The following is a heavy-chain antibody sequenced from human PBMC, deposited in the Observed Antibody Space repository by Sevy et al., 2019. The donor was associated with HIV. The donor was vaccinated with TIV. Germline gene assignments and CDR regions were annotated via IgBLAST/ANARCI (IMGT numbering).Heavy chain of an antibody. J-gene: IGHJ4*02. CDR1: GFTFSSYA. CDR3: ARDLGEGYYDSSGYYY. D-gene: IGHD3-22*01. CDR2: ISYDGGNK. Sequence: GGSLRLSCAASGFTFSSYAMHWVRQAPGKGLEWVAVISYDGGNKYYADSVKGRFTISRDNSKNTLYLQMNSLRAEDTAVYYCARDLGEGYYDSSGYYYWGQGTLVTVSS. V-gene: IGHV3-30*04.